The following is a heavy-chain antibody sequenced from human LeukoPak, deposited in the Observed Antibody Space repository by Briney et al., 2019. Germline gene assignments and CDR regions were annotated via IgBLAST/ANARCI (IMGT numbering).Heavy chain of an antibody. CDR1: GFTSSNYW. V-gene: IGHV3-74*01. D-gene: IGHD3-3*01. CDR2: INSDGSTT. J-gene: IGHJ5*02. Sequence: GGSLRLSCAASGFTSSNYWMHWVRQAPGKGLVWVSRINSDGSTTSYADSVKGRLTISRDNAKNTLYLQMNSLRAEDTAVYYCARDFWSGYYEGGLDPWGQGTLVIVSS. CDR3: ARDFWSGYYEGGLDP.